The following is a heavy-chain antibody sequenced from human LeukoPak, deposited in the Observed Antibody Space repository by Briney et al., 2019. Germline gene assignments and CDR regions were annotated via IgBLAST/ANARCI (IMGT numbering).Heavy chain of an antibody. D-gene: IGHD3-22*01. V-gene: IGHV1-69*13. J-gene: IGHJ4*02. CDR2: IIPIFGTA. CDR1: GYTFTGYY. CDR3: ARDREYYDSSGYYGTTFDY. Sequence: GASVKVSCKASGYTFTGYYMHWVRQAPGQGLEWMGGIIPIFGTANYAQKFQGRVTITADESTSTAYMELSSLRSEDTAVYYCARDREYYDSSGYYGTTFDYWGQGTLVTVSS.